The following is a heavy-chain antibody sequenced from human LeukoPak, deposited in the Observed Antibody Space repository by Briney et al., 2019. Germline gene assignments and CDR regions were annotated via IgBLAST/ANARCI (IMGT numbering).Heavy chain of an antibody. CDR3: ARGQNIPA. D-gene: IGHD1/OR15-1a*01. CDR2: IYSGGSA. CDR1: GFIVSSNY. V-gene: IGHV3-53*01. Sequence: GGSLRLSCAASGFIVSSNYMNWVRQAPGKGLEWVSVIYSGGSAYYADSVKGRFTISRDNSKNTLYLQMNSLRAEDTAVYYCARGQNIPAWGQGTLVTVSS. J-gene: IGHJ4*02.